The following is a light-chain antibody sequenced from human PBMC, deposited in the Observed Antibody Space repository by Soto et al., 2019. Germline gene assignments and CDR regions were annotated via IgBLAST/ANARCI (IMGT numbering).Light chain of an antibody. V-gene: IGKV1-27*01. CDR1: QGISNY. Sequence: DIQMTQSPSSLSASVGDRDTVTCRASQGISNYLAWYQQTPGKVPKLLIYAASTLQSGVPYRFSGSGSGTDFTLTISSLQAEDVATYYCQKYNSAPWTFGQGTKVEIK. CDR2: AAS. CDR3: QKYNSAPWT. J-gene: IGKJ1*01.